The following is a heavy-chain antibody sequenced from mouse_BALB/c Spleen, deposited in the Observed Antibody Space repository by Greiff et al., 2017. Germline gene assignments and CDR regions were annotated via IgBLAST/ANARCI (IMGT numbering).Heavy chain of an antibody. CDR2: IYPGGGYT. Sequence: VQLKQSGAELVRPGTSVKISCKASGYTFTNYWLGWVKQRPGHGLEWIGDIYPGGGYTNYNEKFKGKATLTADTSSSTAYMQLSSLTSEDSAVYFCARSGGSSYGWYFDVWGAGTTVTVSS. CDR3: ARSGGSSYGWYFDV. D-gene: IGHD1-1*01. J-gene: IGHJ1*01. CDR1: GYTFTNYW. V-gene: IGHV1-63*02.